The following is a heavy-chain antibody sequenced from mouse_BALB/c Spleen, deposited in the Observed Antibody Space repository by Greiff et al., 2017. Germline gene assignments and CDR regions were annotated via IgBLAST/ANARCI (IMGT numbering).Heavy chain of an antibody. D-gene: IGHD2-14*01. CDR2: ISSGSSTI. V-gene: IGHV5-17*02. J-gene: IGHJ2*01. CDR1: GFTFSSFG. Sequence: EVKLMESGGGLVQPGGSRKLSCAASGFTFSSFGMHWVRQAPEKGLEWVAYISSGSSTIYYADTVKGRFTISRDNPKNTLFLQMTSLRSEDTAMYYCARLGYDRVDYWGQGTTLTVSS. CDR3: ARLGYDRVDY.